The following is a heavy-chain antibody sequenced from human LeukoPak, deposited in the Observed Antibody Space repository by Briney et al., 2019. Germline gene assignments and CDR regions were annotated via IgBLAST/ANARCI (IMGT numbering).Heavy chain of an antibody. J-gene: IGHJ4*02. CDR2: INSDGSST. V-gene: IGHV3-74*01. Sequence: GSLRLSCAASGFTFSSYWMHWVRQSPGKGLVWVSGINSDGSSTSYADSVKGRFTISRDNAKNTVYLQMNSLRAEDTAVYHCATSRTFDYWGQGTLVTVSS. CDR3: ATSRTFDY. CDR1: GFTFSSYW.